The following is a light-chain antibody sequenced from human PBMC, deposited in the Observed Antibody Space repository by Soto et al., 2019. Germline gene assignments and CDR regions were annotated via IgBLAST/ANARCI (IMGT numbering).Light chain of an antibody. CDR2: QDS. CDR3: QAWDSSTVV. J-gene: IGLJ2*01. V-gene: IGLV3-1*01. Sequence: SYELTQPPSVSVSPGQTARITCSGDKLGVKYACWYQQKPGQSPVLVIYQDSKRPSGIPERFSGSNSGNTATLTISGTQAMDEADYYCQAWDSSTVVFGGGTQLTVL. CDR1: KLGVKY.